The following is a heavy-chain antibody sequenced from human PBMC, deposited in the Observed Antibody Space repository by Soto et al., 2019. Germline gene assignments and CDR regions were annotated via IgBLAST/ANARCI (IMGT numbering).Heavy chain of an antibody. V-gene: IGHV4-31*03. CDR2: IYYSGST. CDR3: ARLMVRGFTRYYFDY. J-gene: IGHJ4*02. Sequence: QVQLQESGPGLVKPSQTLSLTCTVSGGSISSGGYYWSWIRQHPGKGLEWIGYIYYSGSTYYNPSPRRRVTVPVDPSKNQFSLKLSSVTAADTAVYYCARLMVRGFTRYYFDYWGQGTLVTVSS. CDR1: GGSISSGGYY. D-gene: IGHD3-10*01.